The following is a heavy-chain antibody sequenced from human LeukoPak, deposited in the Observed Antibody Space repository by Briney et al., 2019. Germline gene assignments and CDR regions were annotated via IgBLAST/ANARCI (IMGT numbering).Heavy chain of an antibody. J-gene: IGHJ4*02. Sequence: PSETLSLTCTVSGGSISSYYWSWIRQPAGKGLEWIGRIYTSGSTNYNPSLKSRVTMSVDTSKNQFSLKLSSVTAADTAVYYCARAXYXXSXXXXXFDYXXXGXLVTVS. CDR2: IYTSGST. CDR1: GGSISSYY. CDR3: ARAXYXXSXXXXXFDY. V-gene: IGHV4-4*07. D-gene: IGHD3-22*01.